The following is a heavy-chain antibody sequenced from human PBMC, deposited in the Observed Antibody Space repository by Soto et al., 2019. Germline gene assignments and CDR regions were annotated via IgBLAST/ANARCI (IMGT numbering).Heavy chain of an antibody. CDR2: INPNSGAT. Sequence: GASVKVSCKASGYTFSGYYMHWVRQAPGQGLEWMGWINPNSGATDSAQKFQGRVTMTRDTSTSTVYMELSSLRSEDTAVYYCARDGPYYYDSSGQDAFDIWGQGTMVTVSS. CDR3: ARDGPYYYDSSGQDAFDI. V-gene: IGHV1-2*02. J-gene: IGHJ3*02. D-gene: IGHD3-22*01. CDR1: GYTFSGYY.